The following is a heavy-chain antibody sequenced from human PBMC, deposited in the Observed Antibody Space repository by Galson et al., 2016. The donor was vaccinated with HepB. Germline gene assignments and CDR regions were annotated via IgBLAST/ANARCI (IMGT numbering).Heavy chain of an antibody. J-gene: IGHJ6*02. D-gene: IGHD5-24*01. CDR1: GFTFRNYG. CDR3: VKDLGGAGWLQSGRITYCGMDV. V-gene: IGHV3-33*06. CDR2: IWYDGNNK. Sequence: SLRLSCAASGFTFRNYGTHWVRQAPGKGLEWVAAIWYDGNNKYYADSVKGRFTISRGNSKNTLYLQMNSLRVEDTAVYFCVKDLGGAGWLQSGRITYCGMDVWGQGTTVTVSS.